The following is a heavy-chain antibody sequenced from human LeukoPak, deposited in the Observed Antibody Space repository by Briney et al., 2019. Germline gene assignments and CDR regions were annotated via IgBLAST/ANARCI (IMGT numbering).Heavy chain of an antibody. CDR2: ISYDGSNK. V-gene: IGHV3-30*18. J-gene: IGHJ4*02. Sequence: PGRSLRLSCAASGFTFSSYGMHWVRQAPGKGLEWVAVISYDGSNKYYADSVKGRFTISRDNSKNTLYLQMNSLRAEDTAVYYCPKIEGSSWGSYFDYWGQGTLVTVS. CDR1: GFTFSSYG. CDR3: PKIEGSSWGSYFDY. D-gene: IGHD6-13*01.